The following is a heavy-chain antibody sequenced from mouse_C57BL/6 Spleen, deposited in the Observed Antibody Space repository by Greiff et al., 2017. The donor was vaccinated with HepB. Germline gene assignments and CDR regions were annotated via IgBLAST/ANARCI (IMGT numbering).Heavy chain of an antibody. J-gene: IGHJ3*01. V-gene: IGHV1-61*01. Sequence: QVQLQQPGAELVRPGSSVKLSCKASGYTFTSYWMDWVKQRPGQGLEWIGNIYPSDSETHYNQKFKDKATLTVDKSSSTAYMQLSSLTSEDSAVYYCARPYGSSYPSWFAYWGQGTLVTVSA. CDR2: IYPSDSET. CDR1: GYTFTSYW. CDR3: ARPYGSSYPSWFAY. D-gene: IGHD1-1*01.